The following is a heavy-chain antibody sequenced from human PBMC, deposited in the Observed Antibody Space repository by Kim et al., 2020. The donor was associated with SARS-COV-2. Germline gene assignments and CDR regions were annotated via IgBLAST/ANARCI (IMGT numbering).Heavy chain of an antibody. CDR2: IRSKANNYAT. J-gene: IGHJ1*01. V-gene: IGHV3-73*01. D-gene: IGHD4-4*01. CDR3: ATSSTLTPFPYF. CDR1: GFTFSGSV. Sequence: GGSLRLSCAASGFTFSGSVMYWVRQASGKGLEWVGRIRSKANNYATAYAASVKGRFTISSDDSQNTAYLHMNSLQTAYPAVYYFATSSTLTPFPYF.